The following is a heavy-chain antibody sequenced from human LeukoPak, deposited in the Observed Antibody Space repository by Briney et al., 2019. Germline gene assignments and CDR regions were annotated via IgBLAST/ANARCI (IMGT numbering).Heavy chain of an antibody. J-gene: IGHJ4*02. V-gene: IGHV5-51*01. CDR2: IYPGDSDT. Sequence: GASLKIPCQVSGYTFTSHWIGWVRPMPGKGLEWMGFIYPGDSDTKYSPSFQGQVTTSADKSISTAHLQWSSLRASDTAMYYCARYGENNFDYWGQGTLVTVSP. CDR1: GYTFTSHW. D-gene: IGHD4-17*01. CDR3: ARYGENNFDY.